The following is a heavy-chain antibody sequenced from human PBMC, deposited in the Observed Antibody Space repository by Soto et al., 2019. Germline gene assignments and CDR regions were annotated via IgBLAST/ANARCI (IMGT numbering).Heavy chain of an antibody. V-gene: IGHV5-51*01. CDR3: ARAFTTRGPGY. Sequence: GESLKISCQGSGYNFPIYWIAWVRQMPGKGLEWMGIIYPGDSDSRYSPSFQGQVTISVDKSTSSAYLQWRSLKASDSALYYCARAFTTRGPGYWGQGTLVTVSS. D-gene: IGHD1-1*01. CDR2: IYPGDSDS. J-gene: IGHJ4*02. CDR1: GYNFPIYW.